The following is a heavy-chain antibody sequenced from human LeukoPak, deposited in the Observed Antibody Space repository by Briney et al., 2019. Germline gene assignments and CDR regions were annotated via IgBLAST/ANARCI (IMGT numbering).Heavy chain of an antibody. J-gene: IGHJ4*02. CDR3: ARDGGDYGDSFDY. CDR2: IYSGGST. CDR1: GFTVSSNY. D-gene: IGHD4-17*01. Sequence: GGSLRLSCAASGFTVSSNYMSWVRQAPGKGLEWVSVIYSGGSTYYADSVEGRFTISRDNSKNTLYLQMNSLRAEDTAVYYCARDGGDYGDSFDYWGQGTLVTVSS. V-gene: IGHV3-53*01.